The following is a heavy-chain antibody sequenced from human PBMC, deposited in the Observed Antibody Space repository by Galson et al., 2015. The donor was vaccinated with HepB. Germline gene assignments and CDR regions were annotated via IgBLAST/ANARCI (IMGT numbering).Heavy chain of an antibody. D-gene: IGHD6-19*01. CDR2: ISGSGGST. CDR3: ASRPQYSSGWYSY. CDR1: GFTFSSYA. V-gene: IGHV3-23*01. J-gene: IGHJ4*02. Sequence: SLRLSCAASGFTFSSYAMSWVRQAPGKGLEWVSAISGSGGSTYYADSVKGRFTISRDNSKNTLYLQMNSLRAEDTAVHYCASRPQYSSGWYSYWGQVTLVTVSS.